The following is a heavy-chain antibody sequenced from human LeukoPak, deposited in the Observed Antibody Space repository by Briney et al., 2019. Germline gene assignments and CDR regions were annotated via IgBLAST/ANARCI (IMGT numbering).Heavy chain of an antibody. J-gene: IGHJ4*02. V-gene: IGHV3-7*01. D-gene: IGHD6-13*01. Sequence: GGSLRLSCAASGFSFSTYWMSWVRQTPEKGLEFVANIDQGGSVRNYMDSLKGRCTISRDYAKKSLYLEINSLRADDTAVYYCARDPESSSFDLWGRGALVTVSS. CDR2: IDQGGSVR. CDR3: ARDPESSSFDL. CDR1: GFSFSTYW.